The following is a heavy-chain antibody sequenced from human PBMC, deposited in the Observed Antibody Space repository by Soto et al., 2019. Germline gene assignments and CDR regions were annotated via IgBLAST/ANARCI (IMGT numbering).Heavy chain of an antibody. D-gene: IGHD1-26*01. CDR3: ARVPKASSGSYFDY. J-gene: IGHJ4*02. CDR2: IYYSGST. V-gene: IGHV4-61*01. CDR1: GGSVSSGSYY. Sequence: PSETLSLTCTVSGGSVSSGSYYWSWIRQPPGKGLEWIGYIYYSGSTNYNPSLKSRVTISVDTSKNQFSLKLSSVTAADTAVYYCARVPKASSGSYFDYWGQGTLVTVSS.